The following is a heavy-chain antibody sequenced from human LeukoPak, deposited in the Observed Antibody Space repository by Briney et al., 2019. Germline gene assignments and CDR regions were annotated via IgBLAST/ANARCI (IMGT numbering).Heavy chain of an antibody. CDR2: ISNSGDRT. CDR1: GFIFNNYV. V-gene: IGHV3-23*01. Sequence: GGSLRLSCAASGFIFNNYVMNWVRQAPGKGLEWVSTISNSGDRTYYADSVKGRFTISRDNSKNTLYLQMNSLTAEDTALYYCTRVQAGRSGLMDVWGRGTTVTVSS. D-gene: IGHD2-8*02. CDR3: TRVQAGRSGLMDV. J-gene: IGHJ6*02.